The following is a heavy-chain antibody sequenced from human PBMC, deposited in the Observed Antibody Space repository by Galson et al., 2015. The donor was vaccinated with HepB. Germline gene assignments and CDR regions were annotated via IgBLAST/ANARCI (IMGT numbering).Heavy chain of an antibody. J-gene: IGHJ3*02. V-gene: IGHV3-53*05. CDR3: ARVSSFWSGSGSYAFDI. CDR2: IYSGGST. CDR1: GFTVSSNY. Sequence: SLRLSCAASGFTVSSNYMSWVRQAPGKGLECVSVIYSGGSTSYADPAKGRFTISRDNSKNTLYLQMNSLRAEDTAVYYCARVSSFWSGSGSYAFDIWGQGTMVTVSS. D-gene: IGHD3-10*01.